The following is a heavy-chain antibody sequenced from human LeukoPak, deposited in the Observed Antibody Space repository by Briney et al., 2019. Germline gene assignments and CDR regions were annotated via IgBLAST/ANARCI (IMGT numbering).Heavy chain of an antibody. CDR3: ARHRGGYCTNGVCYPLDY. CDR2: ISSSSSTI. V-gene: IGHV3-48*01. J-gene: IGHJ4*02. D-gene: IGHD2-8*01. CDR1: GFTFSSYS. Sequence: GESLRLSCAASGFTFSSYSMNWVRQAPGKGLEWVSYISSSSSTIYYADSVKGRFTISRDNAKNSLYLQMNSLRAEDTAVYYCARHRGGYCTNGVCYPLDYWGQGTLVTVSS.